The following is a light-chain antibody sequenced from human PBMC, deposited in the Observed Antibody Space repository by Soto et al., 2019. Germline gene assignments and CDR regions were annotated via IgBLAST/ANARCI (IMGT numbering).Light chain of an antibody. Sequence: EIVMTQSPATLSVSPGERATLSCRASQSVSGNLAWYQQKPGQAPRLLIYGASTRATGITARFSGSGSGTEVTLPISSLASEDFAVYYCQHYNNSPPTTFGQGTRLEIK. CDR1: QSVSGN. V-gene: IGKV3-15*01. CDR3: QHYNNSPPTT. J-gene: IGKJ5*01. CDR2: GAS.